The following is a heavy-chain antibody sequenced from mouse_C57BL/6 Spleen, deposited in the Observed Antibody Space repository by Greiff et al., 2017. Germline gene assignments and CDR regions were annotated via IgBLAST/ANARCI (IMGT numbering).Heavy chain of an antibody. CDR3: AGGPYYGSSCVGFAY. V-gene: IGHV1-64*01. CDR1: GYTFTSYW. D-gene: IGHD1-1*01. J-gene: IGHJ3*01. Sequence: QVQLQQPGAELVKPGASVKLSCKASGYTFTSYWMHWVKQRPGQGLEWIGMIHPNSGSTNYNEKFKNKATLTVDKSSSTAYMQLSSLTSEDSAVYYCAGGPYYGSSCVGFAYWGHVTLVTVSA. CDR2: IHPNSGST.